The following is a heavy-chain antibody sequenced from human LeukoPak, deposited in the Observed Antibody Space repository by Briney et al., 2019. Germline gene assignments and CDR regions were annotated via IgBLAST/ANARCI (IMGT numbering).Heavy chain of an antibody. D-gene: IGHD3-22*01. CDR1: GGSLSSYY. CDR2: VYYSGST. CDR3: TRDGPRSSGYPDT. Sequence: SETLSLTCTVSGGSLSSYYWSWIRQPPGKGLEWIGYVYYSGSTYYNPSLKSRVNISVDTSKNQFSLRLNSVTAADTAVYYCTRDGPRSSGYPDTWGQGTRVTVSS. V-gene: IGHV4-59*12. J-gene: IGHJ5*02.